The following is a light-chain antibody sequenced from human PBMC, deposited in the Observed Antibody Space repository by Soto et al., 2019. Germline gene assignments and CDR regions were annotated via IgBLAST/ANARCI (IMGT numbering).Light chain of an antibody. V-gene: IGKV3-15*01. J-gene: IGKJ1*01. CDR3: QQYNNWPRT. Sequence: EIVMTHSPATLSVSPGERATLSCRASQSVSSNLAWYQQKPGQAPRLLIYGASTRATGIPARFSGSGSGTEFTLTISRLQSEDFAVYYCQQYNNWPRTFGQGPKVEIK. CDR1: QSVSSN. CDR2: GAS.